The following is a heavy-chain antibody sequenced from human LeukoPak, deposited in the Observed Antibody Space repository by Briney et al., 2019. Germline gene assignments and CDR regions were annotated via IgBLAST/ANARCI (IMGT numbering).Heavy chain of an antibody. V-gene: IGHV4-34*01. Sequence: SETLSLTCAVYGGSFSGYYWSWIRQPPGKGLEWIGEINHSGSTNYTPSLKSRVTISVDTSKNQFSLKLSSVTAADTAVYYCARAPYYDSSLGYWGQGTLVTVSS. J-gene: IGHJ4*02. CDR2: INHSGST. CDR1: GGSFSGYY. CDR3: ARAPYYDSSLGY. D-gene: IGHD3-22*01.